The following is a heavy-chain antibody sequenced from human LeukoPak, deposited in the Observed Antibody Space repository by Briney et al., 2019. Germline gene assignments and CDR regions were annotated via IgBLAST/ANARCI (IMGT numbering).Heavy chain of an antibody. CDR1: GYTLTGYY. D-gene: IGHD3-9*01. CDR3: ARVGNYDILTGYLYYYYGMDV. Sequence: GASVKVSCKASGYTLTGYYMHWVRQAPGQGLEWMGWINPNSGGTNYAQKFQGRVTMTTDTSTSTAYMELRSLRSDDTAVYYCARVGNYDILTGYLYYYYGMDVWGQGTMVTVSS. V-gene: IGHV1-2*02. J-gene: IGHJ6*02. CDR2: INPNSGGT.